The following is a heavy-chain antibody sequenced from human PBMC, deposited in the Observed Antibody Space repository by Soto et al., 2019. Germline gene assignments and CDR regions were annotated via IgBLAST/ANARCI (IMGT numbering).Heavy chain of an antibody. V-gene: IGHV1-2*02. J-gene: IGHJ4*02. CDR1: GYTFTGYF. Sequence: ASVKVSCKASGYTFTGYFIHWVRQAPGQGIEWMRWINANSGGTNHGQNFQGRVMMTRDRSITTAYMERSRLTADDTALYFCARGPDYYDTNVSYREIAHWGPGTLVTVSS. CDR3: ARGPDYYDTNVSYREIAH. D-gene: IGHD3-16*01. CDR2: INANSGGT.